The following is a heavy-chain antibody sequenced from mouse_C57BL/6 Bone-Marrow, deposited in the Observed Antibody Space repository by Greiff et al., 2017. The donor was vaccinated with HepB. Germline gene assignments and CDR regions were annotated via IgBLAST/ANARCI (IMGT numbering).Heavy chain of an antibody. CDR3: AREGSYYAMDY. V-gene: IGHV1-52*01. J-gene: IGHJ4*01. CDR2: IDPSDSET. Sequence: QVQLQQPGAELVRPGSSVKLSCKASGYTFTSYWMHWVKQRPIQGLEWIVNIDPSDSETHYNQKFKDKATLTVDKSSSTAYMQLSSLTSEDSAVAYCAREGSYYAMDYWGQGTSVTVSS. D-gene: IGHD3-3*01. CDR1: GYTFTSYW.